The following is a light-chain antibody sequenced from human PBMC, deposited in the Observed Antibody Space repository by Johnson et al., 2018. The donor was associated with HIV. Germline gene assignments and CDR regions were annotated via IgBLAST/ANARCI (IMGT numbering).Light chain of an antibody. CDR2: ENN. J-gene: IGLJ1*01. CDR3: GTWDSSLSGV. V-gene: IGLV1-51*02. CDR1: KSNIGNNY. Sequence: SVLTQPPSVSAAPGQKVTISCSGSKSNIGNNYVSWYQQFPGTAPKLLIYENNKRSSGIPDRFSGSKSGTSATLGITGIQTGDEAEYYCGTWDSSLSGVFGTGTKVTVL.